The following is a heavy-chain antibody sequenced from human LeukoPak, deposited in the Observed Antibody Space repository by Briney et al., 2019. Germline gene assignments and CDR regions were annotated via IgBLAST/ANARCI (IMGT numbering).Heavy chain of an antibody. D-gene: IGHD6-19*01. CDR1: GFTFSSYA. CDR3: AKGEFGRGWPN. V-gene: IGHV3-23*01. CDR2: ISNNGVNR. Sequence: PGGSLRLSCAASGFTFSSYALNWVRQAPRKGLEWVSGISNNGVNRNYADSVKGRFAISRDNSKNTLYLQMNSLRAEDTAVYYRAKGEFGRGWPNWGQGTLVTVSS. J-gene: IGHJ4*02.